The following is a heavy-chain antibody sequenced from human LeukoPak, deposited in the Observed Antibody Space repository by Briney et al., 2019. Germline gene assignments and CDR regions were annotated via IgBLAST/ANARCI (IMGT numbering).Heavy chain of an antibody. J-gene: IGHJ4*02. Sequence: SETLSLTCTVSGYSISSGYYWGWIRQPPGKGLEWIGNVYYSGKTNYNPSLKSRVIISVDTSQNQFSLKMSSVTAAGTAVYYCARQRDGYNLVDFGVWGQGTVVTVSS. D-gene: IGHD5-24*01. CDR3: ARQRDGYNLVDFGV. CDR2: VYYSGKT. CDR1: GYSISSGYY. V-gene: IGHV4-38-2*02.